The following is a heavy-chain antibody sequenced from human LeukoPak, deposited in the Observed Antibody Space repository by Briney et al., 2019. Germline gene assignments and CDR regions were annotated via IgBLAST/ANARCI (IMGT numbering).Heavy chain of an antibody. Sequence: GGSLRLSCITSGFTFSNYGFHWVRQAPGKGLEWTAAIWYDGSNQYYPDSVEGRFTISRDNSKNTIYLQMNSLRIEDTAMYYCARDLSSSWSPGVWGQGTMVSVSS. CDR1: GFTFSNYG. D-gene: IGHD6-13*01. CDR3: ARDLSSSWSPGV. J-gene: IGHJ3*01. V-gene: IGHV3-33*01. CDR2: IWYDGSNQ.